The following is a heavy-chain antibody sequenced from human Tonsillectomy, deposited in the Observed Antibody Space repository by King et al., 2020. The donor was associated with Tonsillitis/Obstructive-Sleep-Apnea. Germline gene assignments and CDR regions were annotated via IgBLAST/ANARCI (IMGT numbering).Heavy chain of an antibody. V-gene: IGHV1-3*01. CDR3: ARDGMGTYCSGGSCYETRKGFDY. J-gene: IGHJ4*02. Sequence: EQLVQSGAEVKKPGASVKVSCKASGYTFTSYAMHWVRQAPGQRLEWMGWINAGNGNTKYSQKFQGRVTITRDTSASTAYMELSSLRSEDTAVYYCARDGMGTYCSGGSCYETRKGFDYWGQGTLVTVSS. CDR1: GYTFTSYA. CDR2: INAGNGNT. D-gene: IGHD2-15*01.